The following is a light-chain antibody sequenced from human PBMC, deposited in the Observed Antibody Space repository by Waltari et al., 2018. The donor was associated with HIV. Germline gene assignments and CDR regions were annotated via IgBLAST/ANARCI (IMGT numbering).Light chain of an antibody. J-gene: IGKJ4*01. V-gene: IGKV1-33*01. Sequence: DIQMTQSPSSLSASVVDIVTITCQASQDISNYLNWYQQKLGKAPKLLIYDASNLETGVPSRFSGSGSGTDFTFTISSLQPEDIATYFCQQYDNLPLTFGGGTKVEIK. CDR1: QDISNY. CDR2: DAS. CDR3: QQYDNLPLT.